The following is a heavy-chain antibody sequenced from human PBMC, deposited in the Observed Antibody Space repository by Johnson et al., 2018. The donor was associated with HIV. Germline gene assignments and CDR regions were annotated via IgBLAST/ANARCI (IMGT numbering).Heavy chain of an antibody. CDR1: GFTVSSNY. D-gene: IGHD3-3*01. V-gene: IGHV3-23*04. Sequence: EVQLVESGGGLVQPGGSLRLSCAASGFTVSSNYMSWVRQAPGKGLEWVSAISGSGGSTYYADSVKGRFTISRDNAKNSLYLQMNSLRAEDTAVYYCARYSRWKVFGVVTPGAFDIWGQGTMVTVSS. CDR3: ARYSRWKVFGVVTPGAFDI. CDR2: ISGSGGST. J-gene: IGHJ3*02.